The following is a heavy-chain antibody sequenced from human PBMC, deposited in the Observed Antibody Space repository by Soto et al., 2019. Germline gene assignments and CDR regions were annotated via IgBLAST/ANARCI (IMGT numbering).Heavy chain of an antibody. Sequence: QVQLVESGGGVVQPGTSVTLSCAASGFTFSNYGMHWVRQAPGKGLEWVALISYDGTNKYYADSVKGRFTISRDNSKNTLYLQMSSLRVEDTAVYYCPIKIDATTTGDYWGQGPLVTVSS. V-gene: IGHV3-30*03. CDR3: PIKIDATTTGDY. J-gene: IGHJ4*02. CDR2: ISYDGTNK. CDR1: GFTFSNYG. D-gene: IGHD1-1*01.